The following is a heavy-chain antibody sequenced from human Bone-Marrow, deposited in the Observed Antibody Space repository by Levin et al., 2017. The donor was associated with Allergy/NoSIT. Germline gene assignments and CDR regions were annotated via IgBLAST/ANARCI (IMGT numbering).Heavy chain of an antibody. Sequence: GGSLRLSCAASGFTFRTHDMHWVRQGTGKGLEWVSTIGTAGDTYYPDSVRGRFTISRENAKNSLYLQMNGLSAGATAVYYCARYNYEYNALDIWGQGTMVTVSS. J-gene: IGHJ3*02. CDR3: ARYNYEYNALDI. V-gene: IGHV3-13*01. CDR1: GFTFRTHD. CDR2: IGTAGDT. D-gene: IGHD5-18*01.